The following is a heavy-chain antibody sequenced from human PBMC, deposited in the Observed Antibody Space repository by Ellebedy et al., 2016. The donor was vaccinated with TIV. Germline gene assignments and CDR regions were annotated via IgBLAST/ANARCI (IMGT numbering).Heavy chain of an antibody. CDR1: GFTFSSYA. CDR3: AKDGGSLEWELPSIGY. Sequence: PGGSLRLSCAASGFTFSSYAMHWVRQAPGKGLEWVSAISGSGGSTYYADSVKGRFTISRDNSKNTLYLQMNSLRAEDTAVYYCAKDGGSLEWELPSIGYWGQGTLVTVSS. D-gene: IGHD1-26*01. J-gene: IGHJ4*02. CDR2: ISGSGGST. V-gene: IGHV3-23*01.